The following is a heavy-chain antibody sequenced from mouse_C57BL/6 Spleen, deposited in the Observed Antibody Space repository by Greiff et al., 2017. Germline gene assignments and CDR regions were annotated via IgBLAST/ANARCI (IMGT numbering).Heavy chain of an antibody. D-gene: IGHD2-3*01. CDR3: AREGDDGYYWAMDY. V-gene: IGHV1-31*01. J-gene: IGHJ4*01. CDR2: IYPYNGVS. CDR1: GYSFTGYY. Sequence: EVQGVESGPELVKPGASVKISCKASGYSFTGYYMHWVKQSHGNILDWIGYIYPYNGVSSYNQKFKGKATLTVDKSSSTAYMELRSLTSEDSAVYYCAREGDDGYYWAMDYWGQGTSVTVSS.